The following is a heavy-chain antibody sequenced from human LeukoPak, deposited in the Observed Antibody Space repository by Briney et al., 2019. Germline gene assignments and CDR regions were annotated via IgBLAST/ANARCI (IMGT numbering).Heavy chain of an antibody. D-gene: IGHD3-10*01. CDR2: INPSGGST. V-gene: IGHV1-46*01. CDR1: GYTFTSYY. Sequence: ASVKVSCKASGYTFTSYYMHWVRQAPGQGLEWMGIINPSGGSTSYAQKFQGRVTMTRDTSTSTVYMELSSLRSEDTAVYYCARDITMVRGVNYFDYWGQGTLVTVSS. CDR3: ARDITMVRGVNYFDY. J-gene: IGHJ4*02.